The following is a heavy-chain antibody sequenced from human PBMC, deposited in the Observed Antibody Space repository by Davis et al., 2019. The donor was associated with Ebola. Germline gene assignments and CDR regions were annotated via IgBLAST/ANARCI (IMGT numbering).Heavy chain of an antibody. CDR2: IDSDGTSA. CDR3: VRENSYHYGLDD. V-gene: IGHV3-74*01. J-gene: IGHJ6*02. CDR1: GFTFSNSW. Sequence: PGGPLRLSCAASGFTFSNSWMHWVRQAPGKGLLWVSRIDSDGTSAVYADAVEGRFTISRDNARNTLYLEMTSLRVEDTAVYYCVRENSYHYGLDDWGQGTTVTVSS.